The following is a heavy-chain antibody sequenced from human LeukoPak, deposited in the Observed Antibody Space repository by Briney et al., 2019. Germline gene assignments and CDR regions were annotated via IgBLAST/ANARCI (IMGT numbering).Heavy chain of an antibody. Sequence: PSETLSLTCTVSGGSISSSSYYWGWIRQPPGKGLEWIGSIYYSGSTYYNPSLKGRVTISVDTSKNQFSLKLSSVTAADTAVYYCARRLVVTAVFDYWGQGTLVTVSS. D-gene: IGHD2-21*02. CDR3: ARRLVVTAVFDY. CDR2: IYYSGST. CDR1: GGSISSSSYY. J-gene: IGHJ4*02. V-gene: IGHV4-39*01.